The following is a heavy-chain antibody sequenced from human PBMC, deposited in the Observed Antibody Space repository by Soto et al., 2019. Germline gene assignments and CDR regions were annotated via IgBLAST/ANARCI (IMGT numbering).Heavy chain of an antibody. Sequence: HEHLVQSGAEVKRPGASLKVSCKASGYSFTGYYIHWVRQAPGQGLEWMGWINPDSGATNYAQNFQGRVTLTCDTSISTASMDLTSLTSDATAVYYCARGDYGTGGYPFPYFDYWGQGTLVIVSS. CDR2: INPDSGAT. CDR3: ARGDYGTGGYPFPYFDY. J-gene: IGHJ4*02. CDR1: GYSFTGYY. V-gene: IGHV1-2*02. D-gene: IGHD2-8*02.